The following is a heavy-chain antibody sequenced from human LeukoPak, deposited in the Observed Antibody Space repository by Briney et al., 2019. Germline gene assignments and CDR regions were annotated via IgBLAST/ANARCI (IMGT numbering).Heavy chain of an antibody. V-gene: IGHV3-23*01. Sequence: GGSLRLSCAASGFTFSTFAMIWVRQPPGKGLEWVSGIFPSGGEIHYADSVRGRFTISRDNSKNTLYLQMNSLRAEDTAVYYCAREPSYSSSWYTTCDHWGQGILVTVSS. D-gene: IGHD6-13*01. CDR2: IFPSGGEI. CDR3: AREPSYSSSWYTTCDH. CDR1: GFTFSTFA. J-gene: IGHJ5*02.